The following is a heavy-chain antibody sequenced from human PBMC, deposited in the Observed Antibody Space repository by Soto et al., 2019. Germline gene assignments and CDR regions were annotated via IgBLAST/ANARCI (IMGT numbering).Heavy chain of an antibody. Sequence: GGSLRLSCAASGFTFSSYWMHWVRQAPGKGLVWVSRINSDGSSTSYADSVKGRFTISRDNAKNTLYLQMNSLRAEDTAVYYCARDIGSPFGSGSYDGFDPWGQGTLVTVSS. CDR3: ARDIGSPFGSGSYDGFDP. J-gene: IGHJ5*02. V-gene: IGHV3-74*01. D-gene: IGHD3-10*01. CDR2: INSDGSST. CDR1: GFTFSSYW.